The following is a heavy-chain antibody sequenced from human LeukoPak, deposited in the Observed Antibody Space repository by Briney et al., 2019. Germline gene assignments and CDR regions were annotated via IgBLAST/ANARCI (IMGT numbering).Heavy chain of an antibody. Sequence: SETLSLTCAVYGGSFSGYYWSWIRQPPGKGLEWIGEINHSGSTNYNPSLKSRVTISVDTSKNQFSLKLSSVTAADTAVYYCARGSTRYYDFWSGYLGFDYWGQGTLVTVSS. J-gene: IGHJ4*02. V-gene: IGHV4-34*01. CDR1: GGSFSGYY. CDR2: INHSGST. D-gene: IGHD3-3*01. CDR3: ARGSTRYYDFWSGYLGFDY.